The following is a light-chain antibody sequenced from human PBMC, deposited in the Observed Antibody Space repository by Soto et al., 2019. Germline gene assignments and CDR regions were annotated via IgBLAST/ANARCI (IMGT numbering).Light chain of an antibody. CDR2: GNT. CDR3: LSFDSSLSVV. J-gene: IGLJ2*01. Sequence: QSVLTQPPSVSGAPGQRVTISCTGSSSNIGAGYDVHWYQHLPGRAPKLLIYGNTNRPSGFPDRLSGSKSGTSASLAITGHQAEDEADYYCLSFDSSLSVVFGGGTQVTVL. CDR1: SSNIGAGYD. V-gene: IGLV1-40*01.